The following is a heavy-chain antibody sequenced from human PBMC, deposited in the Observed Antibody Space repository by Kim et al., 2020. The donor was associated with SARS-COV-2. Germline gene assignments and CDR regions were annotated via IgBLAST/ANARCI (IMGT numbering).Heavy chain of an antibody. D-gene: IGHD6-13*01. V-gene: IGHV3-23*01. Sequence: GGSLRLSCAASGFTFSSYAMSWVRQAPGKGLEWVSAISGSGGSTYYADSVKGRFTISRDNSKNTLYLQMNSLRAEDTAVYYCAKESASISAAGTGSDYYGMDAWGQGDTVTLSS. CDR1: GFTFSSYA. J-gene: IGHJ6*02. CDR3: AKESASISAAGTGSDYYGMDA. CDR2: ISGSGGST.